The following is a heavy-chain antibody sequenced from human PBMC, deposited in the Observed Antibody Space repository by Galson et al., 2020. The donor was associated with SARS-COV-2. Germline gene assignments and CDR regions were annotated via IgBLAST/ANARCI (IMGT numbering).Heavy chain of an antibody. Sequence: GESLKISCAASGFTFSSYAMHWVRQAPGKGLEWVAVISYDGSNKYYADSVKGRFTISRDNSKNTLYLQMNSLRAEDTAVYYCADSVLLWFGELSHWGQGTLVTVS. CDR3: ADSVLLWFGELSH. D-gene: IGHD3-10*01. CDR2: ISYDGSNK. CDR1: GFTFSSYA. V-gene: IGHV3-30*04. J-gene: IGHJ4*02.